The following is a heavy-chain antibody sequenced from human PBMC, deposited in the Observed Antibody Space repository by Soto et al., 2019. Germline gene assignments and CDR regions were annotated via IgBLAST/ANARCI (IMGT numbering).Heavy chain of an antibody. V-gene: IGHV3-30*18. CDR3: AKAGPNHDFWSGYYRRDPNGMDV. Sequence: GGSLRLSCAASGFTFSSYGMHWVRQAPGKGLEWVAVISYDGSNKYYAGSVKGRFTISRDNSKNTLYLQMNSLRAEDTAVHYCAKAGPNHDFWSGYYRRDPNGMDVWGQGTTVTVSS. CDR1: GFTFSSYG. CDR2: ISYDGSNK. D-gene: IGHD3-3*01. J-gene: IGHJ6*02.